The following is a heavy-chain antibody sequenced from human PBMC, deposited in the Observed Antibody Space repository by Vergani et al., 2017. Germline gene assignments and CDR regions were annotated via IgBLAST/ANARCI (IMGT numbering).Heavy chain of an antibody. CDR2: VNHSGST. V-gene: IGHV4-34*01. Sequence: QVPLQQWGAGLLKPSETLPLTCAVYGGSFSGYFWSWLRQPPGKGLEWIGEVNHSGSTIYNPSLKSRFTISVDTSKNQFSLKLSSVTAADTAVYYCARGKLVPYYYYYGMDVWGQGTTVTVSS. CDR3: ARGKLVPYYYYYGMDV. J-gene: IGHJ6*02. D-gene: IGHD6-13*01. CDR1: GGSFSGYF.